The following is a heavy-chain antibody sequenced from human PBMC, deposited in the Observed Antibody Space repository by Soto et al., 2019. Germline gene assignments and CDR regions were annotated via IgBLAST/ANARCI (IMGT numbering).Heavy chain of an antibody. CDR1: GDSIIRGGYY. CDR3: ARVEVVITRGALDY. J-gene: IGHJ4*02. V-gene: IGHV4-31*03. Sequence: SETLSLTCNVSGDSIIRGGYYWSWVRQHPGKGLEWLGYIYYRGSTYYNPSLKSRVHISVDTSKNHFSLRLSSVTAADTAVYHCARVEVVITRGALDYWGPGTLVTVSS. D-gene: IGHD2-15*01. CDR2: IYYRGST.